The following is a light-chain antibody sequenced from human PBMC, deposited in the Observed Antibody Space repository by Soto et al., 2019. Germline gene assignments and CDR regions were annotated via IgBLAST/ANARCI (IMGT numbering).Light chain of an antibody. CDR3: QQYDNLELT. CDR2: DAS. Sequence: DIHMTHSPSSLSSSVGDRLTVTCRASHDISNYLNWYQQKPGKAPKLLIYDASNLETGVPSRFSGSGSGTDFTFTISSLQPEDIATYYCQQYDNLELTFGGGTKVDIK. V-gene: IGKV1-33*01. J-gene: IGKJ4*01. CDR1: HDISNY.